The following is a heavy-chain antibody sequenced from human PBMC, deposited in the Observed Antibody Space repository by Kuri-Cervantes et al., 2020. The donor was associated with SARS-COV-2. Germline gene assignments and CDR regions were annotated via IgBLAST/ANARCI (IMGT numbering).Heavy chain of an antibody. CDR2: FDPEDGET. D-gene: IGHD6-13*01. J-gene: IGHJ4*02. Sequence: ASVKVSCKVSGYTLTELSMHWVRQAPGKGLEWVGGFDPEDGETIYAQKFQGRVTMTEDTSTDTAYMELSSLRSEDTAVYYCATDHIAAAGLFDYWGQGTLVTVSS. CDR3: ATDHIAAAGLFDY. CDR1: GYTLTELS. V-gene: IGHV1-24*01.